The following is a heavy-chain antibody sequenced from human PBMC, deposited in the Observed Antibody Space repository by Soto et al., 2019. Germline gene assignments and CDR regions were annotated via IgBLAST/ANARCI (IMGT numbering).Heavy chain of an antibody. CDR2: ISAYNGYT. D-gene: IGHD3-3*01. CDR3: ARDPTIFGVVQNYGMDV. Sequence: ASVKGSCKASGYTFTTFGISWVRQAPGQGLEWMGWISAYNGYTNYAQKLQGRVTMTTDTSTSTAYMELRSLRSDDTAVYYCARDPTIFGVVQNYGMDVWGQGTTVTVSS. CDR1: GYTFTTFG. V-gene: IGHV1-18*01. J-gene: IGHJ6*02.